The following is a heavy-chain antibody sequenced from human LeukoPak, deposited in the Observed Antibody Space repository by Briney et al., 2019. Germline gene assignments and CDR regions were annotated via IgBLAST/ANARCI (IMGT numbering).Heavy chain of an antibody. CDR3: ARGPTVTSY. D-gene: IGHD4-17*01. CDR2: INPDSGGT. Sequence: RASVKVSCKASGYTFTSYDINWVRQATGQGLEWMGWINPDSGGTNYAQKFQGRVTMTRDTSISTAYMELSRLRSDDTAVYYCARGPTVTSYWGQGTLVTVSS. V-gene: IGHV1-2*02. CDR1: GYTFTSYD. J-gene: IGHJ4*02.